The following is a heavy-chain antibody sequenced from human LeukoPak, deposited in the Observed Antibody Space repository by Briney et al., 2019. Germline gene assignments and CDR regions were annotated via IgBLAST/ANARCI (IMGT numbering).Heavy chain of an antibody. CDR1: GYSFTSYW. Sequence: GESLKISRKGSGYSFTSYWIGWVRQMPGKGLEWMGGIYPGDPDTRYSPSFQGQVTISADKSISTASLQLSSLKASDTAMYYCARLGGPYDSGAFDYWGQGTLVTVSS. D-gene: IGHD5-12*01. CDR2: IYPGDPDT. J-gene: IGHJ4*02. CDR3: ARLGGPYDSGAFDY. V-gene: IGHV5-51*01.